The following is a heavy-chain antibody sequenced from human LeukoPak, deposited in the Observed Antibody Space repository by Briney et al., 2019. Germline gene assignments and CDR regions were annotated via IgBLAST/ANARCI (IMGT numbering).Heavy chain of an antibody. CDR3: ARPNGSGWYKGDAFDI. J-gene: IGHJ3*02. V-gene: IGHV4-39*01. CDR2: IYYSGST. CDR1: GGSISSSSYY. Sequence: PSETLSLTCTVSGGSISSSSYYWGWIRQPPGKGLEWIGSIYYSGSTYYNPSLKSRVIISVDTSKNQFSLKLSSVTAADTAVYYCARPNGSGWYKGDAFDIWGQGTMVTVSS. D-gene: IGHD6-19*01.